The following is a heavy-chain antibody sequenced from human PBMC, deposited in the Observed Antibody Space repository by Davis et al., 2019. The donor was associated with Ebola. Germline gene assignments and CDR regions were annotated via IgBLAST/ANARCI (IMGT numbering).Heavy chain of an antibody. Sequence: ASAKVSCNASPYSLSVLALQWVRHAPGKGLEWLGGFDPEDGEIVYAQKFQGRVTMTRDTSTSTVYMELRNLRSEDTAVYYCARSDGDHVALFDYWGQGTLVTVSS. V-gene: IGHV1-24*01. J-gene: IGHJ4*02. D-gene: IGHD4-17*01. CDR3: ARSDGDHVALFDY. CDR1: PYSLSVLA. CDR2: FDPEDGEI.